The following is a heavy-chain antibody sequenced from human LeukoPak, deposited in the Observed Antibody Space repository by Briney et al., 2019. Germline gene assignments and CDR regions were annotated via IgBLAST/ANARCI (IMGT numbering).Heavy chain of an antibody. D-gene: IGHD2-2*01. CDR2: ISAYNGNT. J-gene: IGHJ3*02. CDR1: GGTFSSYA. CDR3: ARDHRLVPAIGDAFDI. V-gene: IGHV1-18*01. Sequence: ASVKVSCKASGGTFSSYAISWVRQAPGQGLEWMGWISAYNGNTNYAQKLQGRVTMTTDTSTSTAYMELRSLRSDDTAVYYCARDHRLVPAIGDAFDIWGQGTMVTVSS.